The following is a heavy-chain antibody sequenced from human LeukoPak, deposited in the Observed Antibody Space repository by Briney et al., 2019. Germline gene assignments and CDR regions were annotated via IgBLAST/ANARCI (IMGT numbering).Heavy chain of an antibody. V-gene: IGHV4-59*01. CDR1: GGSISGYY. Sequence: PSETLSLTCTVSGGSISGYYWSWIRQSPGKGLEWIGYIYYTGITAYNPSLGSRVTISEDRSNNQFSLRLTSVTAADRAVYYCARLHSSRAEEFDPWGQGTLVTVSS. CDR2: IYYTGIT. CDR3: ARLHSSRAEEFDP. J-gene: IGHJ5*02.